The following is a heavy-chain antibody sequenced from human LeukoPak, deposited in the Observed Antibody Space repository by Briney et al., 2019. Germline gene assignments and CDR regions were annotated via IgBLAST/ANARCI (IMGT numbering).Heavy chain of an antibody. V-gene: IGHV3-30*02. J-gene: IGHJ4*02. CDR1: GFTFRSYG. CDR3: AKEMYDYVWGSYFEN. Sequence: LPGGSLRLSCGASGFTFRSYGVHWVRQAPGKGLEWVAFIQKDGSNKYYGDSVKGRFTISRDNSKNTLYLQMNSLRAEDTAVYYCAKEMYDYVWGSYFENWGQGTLVTVSS. D-gene: IGHD3-16*01. CDR2: IQKDGSNK.